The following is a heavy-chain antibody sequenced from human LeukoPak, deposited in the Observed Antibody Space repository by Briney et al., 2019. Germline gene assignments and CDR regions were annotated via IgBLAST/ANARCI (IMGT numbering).Heavy chain of an antibody. CDR3: ATRLEWLIFQH. Sequence: GSLRLSCAASGFTFSSYAMSWVRQAPGKGLEWVSGISGSGGRIYYADSVKGRFTISRDNSKNTLYVQMNSLRAEDTAVYYCATRLEWLIFQHWGQGTLVTVSS. J-gene: IGHJ1*01. V-gene: IGHV3-23*01. CDR1: GFTFSSYA. CDR2: ISGSGGRI. D-gene: IGHD3-3*01.